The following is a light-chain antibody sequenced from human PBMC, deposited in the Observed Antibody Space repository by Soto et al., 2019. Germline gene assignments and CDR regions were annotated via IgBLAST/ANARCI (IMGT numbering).Light chain of an antibody. Sequence: QSALTQPASVSGSPGQSITISCIGTNSDVGGYNFVSWYQKYSGKAPKLIIYEVSNRPSGVSNRFSGSKSGNTASLTISGLQTEDEADYYCSLYTSDNTLAFGGGTKLTVL. CDR1: NSDVGGYNF. V-gene: IGLV2-14*01. CDR3: SLYTSDNTLA. J-gene: IGLJ3*02. CDR2: EVS.